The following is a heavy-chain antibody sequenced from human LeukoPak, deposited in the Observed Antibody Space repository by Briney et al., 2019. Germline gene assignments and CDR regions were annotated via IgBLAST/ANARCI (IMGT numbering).Heavy chain of an antibody. CDR1: GGSISPYY. CDR3: ARWRFGELSGFDY. J-gene: IGHJ4*02. CDR2: IYYSGST. V-gene: IGHV4-59*08. Sequence: SETLSLTCTVSGGSISPYYWSWIRQPPGKGLEWIGYIYYSGSTNYNPSLKSRVTISVDTSKNQFSLKLSSVTAADTAVYYCARWRFGELSGFDYWGQGTLVTVSS. D-gene: IGHD3-10*01.